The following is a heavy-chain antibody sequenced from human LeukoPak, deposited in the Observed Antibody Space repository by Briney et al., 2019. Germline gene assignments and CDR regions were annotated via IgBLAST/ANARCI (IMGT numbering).Heavy chain of an antibody. V-gene: IGHV1-18*01. D-gene: IGHD3-9*01. Sequence: ASVKVSCKASGYTFTSYGISWVRQAPGQGLEWMGWISAYNGNTNYAQKLQGRVTMTTDTSTSTAYMELRSLRSDDTAVYYCARKNGNFDWLPYYYYYYMDVWGKGTTVTVSS. CDR2: ISAYNGNT. CDR1: GYTFTSYG. CDR3: ARKNGNFDWLPYYYYYYMDV. J-gene: IGHJ6*03.